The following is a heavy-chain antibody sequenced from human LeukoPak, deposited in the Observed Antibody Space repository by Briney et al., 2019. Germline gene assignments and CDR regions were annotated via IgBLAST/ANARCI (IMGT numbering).Heavy chain of an antibody. CDR3: ASDHYYDSSGYPPNFDY. J-gene: IGHJ4*02. Sequence: RASVKVSCKASGGTFSSYAISWVRQARGQGLEWMGRIIPILGIANYAQKFQGRVTITADKSTSTAYMELSSLRSEDTAVYYCASDHYYDSSGYPPNFDYWGQGTLVTVSS. CDR1: GGTFSSYA. V-gene: IGHV1-69*04. CDR2: IIPILGIA. D-gene: IGHD3-22*01.